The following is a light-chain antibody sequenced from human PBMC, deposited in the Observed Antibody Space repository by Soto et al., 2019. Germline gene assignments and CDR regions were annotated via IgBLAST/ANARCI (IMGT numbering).Light chain of an antibody. CDR3: QQYGNSPPIT. CDR2: GAS. CDR1: QSVSSNY. V-gene: IGKV3-20*01. J-gene: IGKJ4*01. Sequence: EIVLTQSPGTLSLSPGERATLSCRASQSVSSNYLAWYQQKPGQAPRLLIYGASTRATGIPDRFSGRGSGTDFTLTISRLEPEDFAVYYGQQYGNSPPITFGGGTKVDIK.